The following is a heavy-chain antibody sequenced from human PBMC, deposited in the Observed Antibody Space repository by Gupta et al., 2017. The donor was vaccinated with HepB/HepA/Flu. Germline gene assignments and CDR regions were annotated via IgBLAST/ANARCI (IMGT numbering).Heavy chain of an antibody. CDR3: ARGFGGTYFYYFDY. D-gene: IGHD1-26*01. V-gene: IGHV3-23*01. J-gene: IGHJ4*02. Sequence: EVQLLESGGGWVQPGGSLRLSCAASGFTFPSYDFSWVRQAPGKGLEWVSSLTGGEISPNYAGSVKGRFTISRDNPENTLYLQMNSLRAEDTAVYYCARGFGGTYFYYFDYWGQGTLVTVSS. CDR1: GFTFPSYD. CDR2: LTGGEISP.